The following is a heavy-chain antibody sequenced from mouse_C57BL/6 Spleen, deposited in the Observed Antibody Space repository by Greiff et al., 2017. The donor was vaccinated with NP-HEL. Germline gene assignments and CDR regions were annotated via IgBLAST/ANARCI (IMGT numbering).Heavy chain of an antibody. Sequence: EVKLVESGGGLVQPKGSLKLSCAASGFSFNTYAMNWVRQAPGKGLEWVARIRSKSNNYATYYADSVKDRFTISRDDSESMLYLQMNNLKTEDTAMYYCVRHLTTGMDYWGQGTSVTVSS. V-gene: IGHV10-1*01. CDR2: IRSKSNNYAT. D-gene: IGHD1-1*01. CDR3: VRHLTTGMDY. J-gene: IGHJ4*01. CDR1: GFSFNTYA.